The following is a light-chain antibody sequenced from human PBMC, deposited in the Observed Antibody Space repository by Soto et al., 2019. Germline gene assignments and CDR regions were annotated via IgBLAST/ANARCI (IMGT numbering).Light chain of an antibody. CDR2: KAS. V-gene: IGKV1-5*03. CDR1: RSIDRW. Sequence: KPQSPSTLSASVGDRVTITCRASRSIDRWLAWYQQKPGKAPKLLMYKASSLESGVPSKFSGSGSETEFTLTISSLQPEDFAVYYCQQYNNWLRTFGQGTKVDI. J-gene: IGKJ1*01. CDR3: QQYNNWLRT.